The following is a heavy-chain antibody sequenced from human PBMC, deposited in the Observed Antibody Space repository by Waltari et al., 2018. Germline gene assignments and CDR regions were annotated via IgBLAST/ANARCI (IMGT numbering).Heavy chain of an antibody. CDR3: ARHRKGMTTVTTYDFQH. CDR2: IYHRGST. D-gene: IGHD4-17*01. J-gene: IGHJ1*01. V-gene: IGHV4-38-2*01. Sequence: QVQLQESGPGLVKPSETLSLTCAVSGYSISSGYYWGWIRQPPGKGLEWIGSIYHRGSTYYTPSLKSRVTISVDTSKNQFSLKLSSVTAADTAVYYCARHRKGMTTVTTYDFQHWGQGTLVTVSS. CDR1: GYSISSGYY.